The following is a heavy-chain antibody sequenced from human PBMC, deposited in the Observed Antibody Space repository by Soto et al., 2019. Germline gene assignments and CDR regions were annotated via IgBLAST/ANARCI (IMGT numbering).Heavy chain of an antibody. Sequence: GGSLRLSCAASGFTFSDYYMSWIRQAPGKGLEWVSYISSSGSTIYYADSVKGRFTISRDNTKNSLYLQMNSLRAEDTAVYYCARAGSRIVGALLYDYWGQGTLVTVSS. CDR2: ISSSGSTI. J-gene: IGHJ4*03. V-gene: IGHV3-11*01. CDR3: ARAGSRIVGALLYDY. CDR1: GFTFSDYY. D-gene: IGHD1-26*01.